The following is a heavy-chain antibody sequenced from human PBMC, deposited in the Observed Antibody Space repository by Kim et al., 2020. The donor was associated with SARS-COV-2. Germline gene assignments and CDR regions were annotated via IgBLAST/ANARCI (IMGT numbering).Heavy chain of an antibody. CDR1: GFTFDDYA. CDR2: ISWNSGSI. D-gene: IGHD2-21*01. CDR3: AKAHSRHIVVVPCDY. J-gene: IGHJ4*02. V-gene: IGHV3-9*01. Sequence: GGSLRLSCAASGFTFDDYAMHWVRQAPGKGLEWVSGISWNSGSIGYADSVKGRFTISRDNAKNSLYLQMNSLRAEDTALYYCAKAHSRHIVVVPCDYWGQGTLVNVSS.